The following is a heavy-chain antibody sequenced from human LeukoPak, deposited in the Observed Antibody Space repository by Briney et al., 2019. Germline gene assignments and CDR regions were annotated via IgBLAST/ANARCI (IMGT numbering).Heavy chain of an antibody. CDR1: GGSINNYF. CDR3: ARDNYRGVTNFDP. CDR2: ISYSGST. Sequence: SETLSPTCTVSGGSINNYFWSWFRQPPGKGMEWIGYISYSGSTNYNPSLKSRVSISVDTSKNHFSLRLSSVTAADTAFYYCARDNYRGVTNFDPWGQGTLVTVSS. J-gene: IGHJ5*02. D-gene: IGHD3-10*01. V-gene: IGHV4-59*01.